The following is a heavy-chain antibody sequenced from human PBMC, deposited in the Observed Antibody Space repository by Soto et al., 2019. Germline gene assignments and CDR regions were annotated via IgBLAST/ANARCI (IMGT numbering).Heavy chain of an antibody. CDR3: ATRGHYGDYVY. D-gene: IGHD4-17*01. CDR1: GGTFSSYA. V-gene: IGHV1-69*01. CDR2: IIPIFGTA. Sequence: QVQLVQSGAEVKKPGSSVKVSCKASGGTFSSYAISWVRQAPGQGLEWMGGIIPIFGTANYAQKFQGRVTITAEEYTSTVYMELRSLRSGDTAVYYCATRGHYGDYVYWGQGTLVPVSS. J-gene: IGHJ4*02.